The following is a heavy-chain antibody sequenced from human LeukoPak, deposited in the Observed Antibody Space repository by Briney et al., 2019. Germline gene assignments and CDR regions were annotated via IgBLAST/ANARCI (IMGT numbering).Heavy chain of an antibody. CDR2: IKQDGTDK. D-gene: IGHD6-19*01. CDR3: ASPPYSGGWSLMY. Sequence: GGSLRLSCAASGFTFQLYWMPWVRQAPGKGLEWVANIKQDGTDKYYVDSVKGRFTISGDNAKNSLYLQMNSLRTEVTAVYYCASPPYSGGWSLMYWGQGTLVTVSS. CDR1: GFTFQLYW. V-gene: IGHV3-7*01. J-gene: IGHJ4*02.